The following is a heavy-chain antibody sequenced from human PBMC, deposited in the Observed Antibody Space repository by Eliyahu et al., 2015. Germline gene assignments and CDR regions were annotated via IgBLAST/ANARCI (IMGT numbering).Heavy chain of an antibody. D-gene: IGHD6-19*01. Sequence: EVQLVESGGGLVQPGGSLRLSCAASGFTFSXYAMHWVRQATGKGLGWVSAIGTAGDTYYPGSVKGRFTISRENAKNSLYLQMNSLRAGDTAVYYCARAQGYSSGWEYSYYFDYWGQGTLVTVSS. CDR3: ARAQGYSSGWEYSYYFDY. V-gene: IGHV3-13*01. J-gene: IGHJ4*02. CDR1: GFTFSXYA. CDR2: IGTAGDT.